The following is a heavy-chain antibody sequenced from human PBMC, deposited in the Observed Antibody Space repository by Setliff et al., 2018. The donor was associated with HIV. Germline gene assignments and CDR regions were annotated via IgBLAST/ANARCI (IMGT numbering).Heavy chain of an antibody. D-gene: IGHD6-6*01. CDR1: GGTFSSYA. J-gene: IGHJ6*02. Sequence: ASVKVSCQASGGTFSSYAISWVRQAPGQGLEWMGGIIPIFGTTSCAQKFQGRVTITADEYTSTAYMELSILRSEDTAVYYCARVRSSSSWLLLNYGMDVWGQGTTVTVSS. V-gene: IGHV1-69*13. CDR3: ARVRSSSSWLLLNYGMDV. CDR2: IIPIFGTT.